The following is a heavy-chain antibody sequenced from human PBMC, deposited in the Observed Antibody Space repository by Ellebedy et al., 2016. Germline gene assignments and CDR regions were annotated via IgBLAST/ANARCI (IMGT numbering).Heavy chain of an antibody. CDR2: IKSKTDGGKT. V-gene: IGHV3-15*01. CDR3: STDRRSASLWEYYYGMYV. CDR1: GGSFSGYY. D-gene: IGHD1-26*01. J-gene: IGHJ6*02. Sequence: ETLSLTCAVYGGSFSGYYWSWIRQPPGKGLEWVGRIKSKTDGGKTDYAAPVKGRFTISRYDSKETLYLQINSLKTEDTALYYFSTDRRSASLWEYYYGMYVWGQGTTVTVSS.